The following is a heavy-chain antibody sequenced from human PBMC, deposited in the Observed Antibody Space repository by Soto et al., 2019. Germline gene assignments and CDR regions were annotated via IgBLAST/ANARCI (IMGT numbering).Heavy chain of an antibody. CDR1: GGSISSYY. D-gene: IGHD5-18*01. Sequence: LSLTCTVSGGSISSYYWSWIRQPPGKGLEWIGYIYYSGSTNYNPSLKSRVTISVDTSKDQFSLKLSSVTAADTAVYYCARGNMVQLWVNWGQGTLVTVSS. J-gene: IGHJ4*02. V-gene: IGHV4-59*01. CDR2: IYYSGST. CDR3: ARGNMVQLWVN.